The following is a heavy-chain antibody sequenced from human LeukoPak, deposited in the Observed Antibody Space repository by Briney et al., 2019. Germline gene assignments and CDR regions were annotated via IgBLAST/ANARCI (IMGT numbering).Heavy chain of an antibody. CDR2: ISWNSGSI. CDR3: ATDPLWVTEARRHAFDI. CDR1: GFTFDDYA. Sequence: PGGSLRLSCAASGFTFDDYAMHWVRQAPGKVLEWVSGISWNSGSIGYADSVKGRFTISRDNAKNSLYLQMNSLRAEDTALYYCATDPLWVTEARRHAFDIWGQGTMVTVSS. V-gene: IGHV3-9*01. J-gene: IGHJ3*02. D-gene: IGHD2-21*02.